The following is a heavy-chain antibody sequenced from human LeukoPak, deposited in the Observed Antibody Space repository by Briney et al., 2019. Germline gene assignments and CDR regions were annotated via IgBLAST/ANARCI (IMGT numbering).Heavy chain of an antibody. V-gene: IGHV3-7*01. CDR1: GFPFSSHW. Sequence: GGSLRLSRAASGFPFSSHWMSWVRQAPGKGLEWVANIKQDGREKYYVDSVKGRFTISRDNAKNSLYLQVNSLRAEDTAVYYCARLRNYAFDIWGQGTMVTVSS. CDR2: IKQDGREK. D-gene: IGHD5-24*01. J-gene: IGHJ3*02. CDR3: ARLRNYAFDI.